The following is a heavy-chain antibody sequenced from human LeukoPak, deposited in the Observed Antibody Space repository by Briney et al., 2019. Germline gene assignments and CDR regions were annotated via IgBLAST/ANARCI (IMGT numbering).Heavy chain of an antibody. V-gene: IGHV4-38-2*02. CDR2: IYHSGST. CDR3: ASQWAYNNWFDP. Sequence: PSETLSLTCTVSGYSISSGYYWGWIRQPPGKGLEWIGSIYHSGSTYYNPSLKSRVTMSVDTSKNQFSLKLSSVTAADTAVYYCASQWAYNNWFDPWGQGTLVTVSS. J-gene: IGHJ5*02. CDR1: GYSISSGYY. D-gene: IGHD2-8*01.